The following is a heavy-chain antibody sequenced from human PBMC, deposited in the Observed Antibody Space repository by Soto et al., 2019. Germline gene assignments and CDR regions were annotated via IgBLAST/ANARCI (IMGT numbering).Heavy chain of an antibody. D-gene: IGHD3-22*01. CDR3: AKDFNYYDSSGYPDAFDI. Sequence: GGSLRLSCAASGFTFSSYAMSWVRQAPGKGLEWVSAISGSGGSTYYADSVKGRFTISRDNSKNTLYLQMNSLRAEDTAVYYCAKDFNYYDSSGYPDAFDIWGQGTMVTVSS. CDR2: ISGSGGST. J-gene: IGHJ3*02. CDR1: GFTFSSYA. V-gene: IGHV3-23*01.